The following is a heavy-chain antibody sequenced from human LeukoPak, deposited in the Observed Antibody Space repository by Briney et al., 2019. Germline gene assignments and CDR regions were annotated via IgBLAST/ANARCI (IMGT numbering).Heavy chain of an antibody. V-gene: IGHV3-66*01. CDR3: ARGYRGYAGYFDY. CDR1: GFTFSSYA. Sequence: GGSLRLSCAASGFTFSSYAMSWVRQAPGKGLEAPGKGLEWVSVFYSGGITYYADSVKGRFTISRDNSKNTLYLQMNSLRPEDTAVYCCARGYRGYAGYFDYWGRGTLVTVSS. D-gene: IGHD5-12*01. CDR2: FYSGGIT. J-gene: IGHJ4*02.